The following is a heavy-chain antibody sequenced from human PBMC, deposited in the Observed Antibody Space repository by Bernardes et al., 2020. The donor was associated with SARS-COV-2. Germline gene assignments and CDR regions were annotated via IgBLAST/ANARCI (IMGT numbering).Heavy chain of an antibody. CDR3: AKAGGYSGYVGYYYYGMDV. CDR1: GFTFSSYA. J-gene: IGHJ6*02. Sequence: GGSLRLSCAASGFTFSSYAMSWVRQAPGKGLEWVSVISGSGGSTYYADSVKGRFTISRDNSKNTLYLQMNSLRAEDTAVYYCAKAGGYSGYVGYYYYGMDVWGQGTTVTVSS. CDR2: ISGSGGST. D-gene: IGHD5-12*01. V-gene: IGHV3-23*01.